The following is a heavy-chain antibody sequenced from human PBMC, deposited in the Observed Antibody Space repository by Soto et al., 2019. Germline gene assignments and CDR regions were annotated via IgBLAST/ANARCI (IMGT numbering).Heavy chain of an antibody. CDR3: VKVWGNWYFDL. CDR1: GFIFTTYA. V-gene: IGHV3-23*01. D-gene: IGHD7-27*01. CDR2: VTNSGSST. J-gene: IGHJ2*01. Sequence: EVQLLESGGGLVQPGGSLRLSCAASGFIFTTYAMSWVRQAPGKGLEWVSAVTNSGSSTYYADSVKGRFTISRDNSKNTVYLQMNSLRADDTAVYYCVKVWGNWYFDLWGRGTLVTVSS.